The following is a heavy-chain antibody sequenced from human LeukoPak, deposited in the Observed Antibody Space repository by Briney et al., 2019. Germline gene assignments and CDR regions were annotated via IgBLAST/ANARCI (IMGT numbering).Heavy chain of an antibody. D-gene: IGHD3-16*01. CDR1: GFTFSSYW. Sequence: GGSLRLSCAASGFTFSSYWMSWVRQAPGKGLEWVANMKGDGSEIHYVDSVKGRFTISRDNARNSLFLQMNGLRPEDTAVYYCARPAYTAAYDLWGQGTMVTVSS. CDR2: MKGDGSEI. V-gene: IGHV3-7*01. CDR3: ARPAYTAAYDL. J-gene: IGHJ3*01.